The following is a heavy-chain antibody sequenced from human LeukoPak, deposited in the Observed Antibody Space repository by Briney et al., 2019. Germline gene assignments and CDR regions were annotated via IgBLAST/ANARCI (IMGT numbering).Heavy chain of an antibody. J-gene: IGHJ4*02. V-gene: IGHV4-34*01. CDR1: GGSFSGYY. Sequence: SETLSLTCAVYGGSFSGYYWSWIRQPPGKGLEWIGEINHSGSTNYNPSLKSRVTISVDTSKNQFSLKLSSVTAADTAVYYCARGRGYSSSWPRKPFHFDYWGQGTLVTVSS. CDR2: INHSGST. D-gene: IGHD6-13*01. CDR3: ARGRGYSSSWPRKPFHFDY.